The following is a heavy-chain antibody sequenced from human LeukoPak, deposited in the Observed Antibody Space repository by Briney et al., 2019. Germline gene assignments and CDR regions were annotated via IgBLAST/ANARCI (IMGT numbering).Heavy chain of an antibody. Sequence: GGSLRLSCAASGFTFSSYSMNWVRQAPGKGLEWVSSISSSSSYIYYADSVKGRFTISRDNAKNSLYLQMNSLRAEDTAVYYCARGDSPSGYIYHDAFDIWGQGTMVTVSS. CDR2: ISSSSSYI. D-gene: IGHD5-12*01. V-gene: IGHV3-21*01. CDR3: ARGDSPSGYIYHDAFDI. CDR1: GFTFSSYS. J-gene: IGHJ3*02.